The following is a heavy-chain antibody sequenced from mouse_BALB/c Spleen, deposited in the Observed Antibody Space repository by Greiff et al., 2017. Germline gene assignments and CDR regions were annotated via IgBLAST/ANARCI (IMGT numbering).Heavy chain of an antibody. CDR3: AREAARASWFAY. J-gene: IGHJ3*01. CDR1: GYAFTNYL. Sequence: VQLQQSGAELVRPGTSVKVSCKASGYAFTNYLIEWVKQRPGQGLEWIGVINPGSGGTNYNEKFKGKAKLTADKSSSTAYMQLSSLTSDDSAVYFCAREAARASWFAYWGQGTLVTVSA. CDR2: INPGSGGT. V-gene: IGHV1-54*01. D-gene: IGHD3-1*01.